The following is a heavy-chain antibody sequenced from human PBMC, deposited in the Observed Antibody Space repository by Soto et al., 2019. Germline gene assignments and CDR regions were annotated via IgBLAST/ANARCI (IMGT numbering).Heavy chain of an antibody. Sequence: GESLKISCKGSGYSFTSYWISWVRQMPGKGLEWMGRIDPSDSYTNYSPSFQGHVTISADKSISTAYLQWSSPKASDTAMYYCARHLELRGWFDPWGQGTLVTVSS. J-gene: IGHJ5*02. CDR1: GYSFTSYW. CDR2: IDPSDSYT. V-gene: IGHV5-10-1*01. D-gene: IGHD1-7*01. CDR3: ARHLELRGWFDP.